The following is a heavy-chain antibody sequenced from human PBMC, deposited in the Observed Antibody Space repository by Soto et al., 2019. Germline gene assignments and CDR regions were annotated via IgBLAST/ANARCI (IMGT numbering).Heavy chain of an antibody. CDR2: IRSKANSYAT. D-gene: IGHD4-17*01. J-gene: IGHJ2*01. V-gene: IGHV3-73*01. Sequence: EVPLVESGGGLVQPGGSLKLSCAASGFTFSGSAMHWVRQASGKGLEWVGRIRSKANSYATAYAASVKGRFTISRDDSKNTAYLQMNSLKTEDTAVYYCTSPRLQYDYGDYWYFDLWGRGTLVTVSS. CDR3: TSPRLQYDYGDYWYFDL. CDR1: GFTFSGSA.